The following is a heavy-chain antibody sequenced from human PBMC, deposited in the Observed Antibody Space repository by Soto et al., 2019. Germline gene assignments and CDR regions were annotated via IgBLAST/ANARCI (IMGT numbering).Heavy chain of an antibody. D-gene: IGHD2-15*01. J-gene: IGHJ4*02. CDR2: IYYSGST. CDR1: GGSISSYY. V-gene: IGHV4-59*01. Sequence: PSETLSLTCAVSGGSISSYYWSWIRQPPGKGLEWIGYIYYSGSTSYNPSLQSRGTISVDTSKNQFSLKLSSVTAADTAGYYCASRPRYCSGGSFYFPFDYWGQGTLVTVSS. CDR3: ASRPRYCSGGSFYFPFDY.